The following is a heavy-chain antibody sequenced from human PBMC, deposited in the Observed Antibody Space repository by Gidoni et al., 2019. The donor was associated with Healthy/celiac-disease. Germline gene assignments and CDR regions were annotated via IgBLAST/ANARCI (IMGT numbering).Heavy chain of an antibody. Sequence: EVQLLASGDGLVRPGGSLRLSCAASGFTFSSYAMRWVRQAPGKGLEWGSAIRGSSGSTYYEDSEKGRFTISRDKSKNTLYLQMNSLRAEDTAVDYCAKAVEMAKSPSDDAFDIWGQGTMVTVSS. J-gene: IGHJ3*02. V-gene: IGHV3-23*01. D-gene: IGHD5-12*01. CDR1: GFTFSSYA. CDR2: IRGSSGST. CDR3: AKAVEMAKSPSDDAFDI.